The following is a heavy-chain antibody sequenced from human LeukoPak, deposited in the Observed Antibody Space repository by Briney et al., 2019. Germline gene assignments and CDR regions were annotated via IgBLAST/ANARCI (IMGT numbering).Heavy chain of an antibody. V-gene: IGHV4-39*07. CDR2: IYYSGST. CDR1: GGSISSSSYY. CDR3: ARVGCSSTSCYTAFPGWFDP. D-gene: IGHD2-2*02. J-gene: IGHJ5*02. Sequence: SETLSLTCTVSGGSISSSSYYWGWIRQPPGKGLEWIGSIYYSGSTYYNPSLKSRVTISVDTSKNQFSLKLSSVTAADTAVYYCARVGCSSTSCYTAFPGWFDPWGQGTLVTVSS.